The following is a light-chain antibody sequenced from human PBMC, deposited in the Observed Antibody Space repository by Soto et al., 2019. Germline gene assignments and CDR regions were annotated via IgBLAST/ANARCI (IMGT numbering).Light chain of an antibody. CDR3: QSYDSSQSGWV. CDR1: SSNIGAGYD. CDR2: GNS. V-gene: IGLV1-40*01. J-gene: IGLJ3*02. Sequence: QSVLTQPPSVSGAPGQRVTISCTGSSSNIGAGYDVHWYQQLPGTAPKLLIYGNSNRPSGVPDRFSGSKSGTSASLAITGLQAEDEADYYCQSYDSSQSGWVFGGGTKLTAL.